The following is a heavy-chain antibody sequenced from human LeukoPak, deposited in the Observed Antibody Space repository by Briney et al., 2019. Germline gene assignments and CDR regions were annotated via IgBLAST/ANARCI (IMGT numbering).Heavy chain of an antibody. D-gene: IGHD3-22*01. CDR1: GGSFSGYY. Sequence: PSETLSLTCAVYGGSFSGYYWSWIRQPPGKGLEWIGEINHSGSTNYNPSLKSRVTISVDTSKNQFSLKLSSVTAADTAVYYCARGSEDYYDSSGYYYFDYWGQGTLVTVSS. CDR2: INHSGST. J-gene: IGHJ4*02. V-gene: IGHV4-34*01. CDR3: ARGSEDYYDSSGYYYFDY.